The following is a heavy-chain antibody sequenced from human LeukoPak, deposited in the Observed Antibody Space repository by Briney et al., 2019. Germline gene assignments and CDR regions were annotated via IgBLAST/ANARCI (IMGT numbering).Heavy chain of an antibody. V-gene: IGHV3-73*01. CDR2: IDKKDNLYAT. D-gene: IGHD2-15*01. J-gene: IGHJ5*02. Sequence: AGGSLRLSCVASGFTFSGSAVHWVRQSSGKGLEWVGHIDKKDNLYATAYAESVKGRFTISRDDSKDTAFLHMDSLKTEDTALYYCTRDRGTYNWFDPWGQGTLVTVSS. CDR1: GFTFSGSA. CDR3: TRDRGTYNWFDP.